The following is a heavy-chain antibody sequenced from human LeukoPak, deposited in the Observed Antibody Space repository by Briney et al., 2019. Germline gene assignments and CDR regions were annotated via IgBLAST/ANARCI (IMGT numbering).Heavy chain of an antibody. CDR2: ITGSGGST. V-gene: IGHV3-23*01. CDR3: AGIIAAAGYFDY. Sequence: PGGSLRLPCAPSGFTFDNFAMTWVRQAPGKGLEWVSEITGSGGSTYYADSVKGRFTISRDNAKNSLYLQMNSLRAEDTAVYYCAGIIAAAGYFDYWGQGTLVTVSS. D-gene: IGHD6-13*01. CDR1: GFTFDNFA. J-gene: IGHJ4*02.